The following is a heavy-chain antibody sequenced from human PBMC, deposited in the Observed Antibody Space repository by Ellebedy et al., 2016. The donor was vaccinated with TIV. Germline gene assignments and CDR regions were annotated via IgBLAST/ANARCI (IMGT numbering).Heavy chain of an antibody. CDR1: GFTFSSDA. CDR3: ARWPSGDAPLDY. J-gene: IGHJ4*02. CDR2: ISYDGSNK. D-gene: IGHD4-17*01. V-gene: IGHV3-30-3*01. Sequence: LSLTCAASGFTFSSDAMHWVRQASGKGLEWVAVISYDGSNKYYADSVKGRFTISRDNSKNTLYLQMNSLRVEDTAVYYCARWPSGDAPLDYWGQGTLVTVSS.